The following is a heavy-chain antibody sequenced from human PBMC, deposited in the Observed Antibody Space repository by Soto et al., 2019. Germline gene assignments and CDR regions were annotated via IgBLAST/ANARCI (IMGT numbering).Heavy chain of an antibody. CDR3: ARPRSYYYDSSAERAFDI. D-gene: IGHD3-22*01. CDR1: GGTFSNYG. Sequence: QVQLVQSGAEVKKPGSSVKVSCKASGGTFSNYGISWVRQAPGQGPEWLGGIIPLFGTANYAQRFQGRVTITADESTSTAYMELSSRRSEDTAVYYCARPRSYYYDSSAERAFDIWGQGTMVTVSS. CDR2: IIPLFGTA. V-gene: IGHV1-69*01. J-gene: IGHJ3*02.